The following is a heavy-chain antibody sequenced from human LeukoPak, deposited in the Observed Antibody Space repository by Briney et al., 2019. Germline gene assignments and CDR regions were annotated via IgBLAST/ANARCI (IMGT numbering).Heavy chain of an antibody. CDR3: ARDPRGYNWFDP. CDR2: IYTSGST. J-gene: IGHJ5*02. Sequence: PSETLSLTCTVSGGAISSYYWSWIRQPAGKGLEWIGRIYTSGSTKYKPSLKSRFTMSVDTSKKQFSLKLSSVTAADAAVYYCARDPRGYNWFDPWGQGTLVTVSS. CDR1: GGAISSYY. V-gene: IGHV4-4*07. D-gene: IGHD3-16*01.